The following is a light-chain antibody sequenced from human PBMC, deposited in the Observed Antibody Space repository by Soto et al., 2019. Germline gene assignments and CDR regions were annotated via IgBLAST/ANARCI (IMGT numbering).Light chain of an antibody. Sequence: CASRTGAVTSGYYPNWFQQKPGQAPRALIYSTNNKYSWTPARFSGSLLGGKAALTLSGVQPEDEAEYYCLLYYGGVHSVVFGGGTKLTVL. CDR1: TGAVTSGYY. V-gene: IGLV7-43*01. J-gene: IGLJ2*01. CDR2: STN. CDR3: LLYYGGVHSVV.